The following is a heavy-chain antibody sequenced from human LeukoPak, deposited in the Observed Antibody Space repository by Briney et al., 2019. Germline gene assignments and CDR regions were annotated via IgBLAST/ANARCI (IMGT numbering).Heavy chain of an antibody. CDR3: AKYYYGSGSEYCFDY. CDR2: ISGGGSST. CDR1: GFTFSTYA. J-gene: IGHJ4*02. D-gene: IGHD3-10*01. V-gene: IGHV3-23*01. Sequence: PGRSLRLSCVASGFTFSTYAVHWVRQAPGKGLEWVSAISGGGSSTYYADSVKGRFTISRDNSKNTLYLQMNSLRAEDTAVYYCAKYYYGSGSEYCFDYWGQGTLVTVSS.